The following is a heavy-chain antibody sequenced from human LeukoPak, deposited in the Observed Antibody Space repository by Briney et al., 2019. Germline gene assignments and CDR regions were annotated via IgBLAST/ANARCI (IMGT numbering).Heavy chain of an antibody. CDR3: ARASAAAGTNVLEAYYYYGMDV. Sequence: GGSLRLSCAASGFTFSSYEMNWVRQAPGKGLEWVSYISSSGGTIYYADSVKGRFTISRDNAKNSLYLQMNSLRAEDTAVYYCARASAAAGTNVLEAYYYYGMDVWGKGTTVTVSS. V-gene: IGHV3-48*03. D-gene: IGHD6-13*01. J-gene: IGHJ6*04. CDR1: GFTFSSYE. CDR2: ISSSGGTI.